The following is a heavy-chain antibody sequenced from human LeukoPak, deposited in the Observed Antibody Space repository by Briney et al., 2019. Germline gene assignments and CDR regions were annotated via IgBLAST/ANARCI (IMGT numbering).Heavy chain of an antibody. D-gene: IGHD3-10*01. CDR1: GFTFSSYG. J-gene: IGHJ4*02. CDR2: IWYDGSNK. CDR3: AKDRVLEAPPRSLCDY. V-gene: IGHV3-33*06. Sequence: PGGSLRLSCAASGFTFSSYGMHWVRQAPGKGLEWVAVIWYDGSNKYYADSVKGRFTISRDNSKNTLYLQMNSLRAEDTAVYCCAKDRVLEAPPRSLCDYWGQGTLVTVSS.